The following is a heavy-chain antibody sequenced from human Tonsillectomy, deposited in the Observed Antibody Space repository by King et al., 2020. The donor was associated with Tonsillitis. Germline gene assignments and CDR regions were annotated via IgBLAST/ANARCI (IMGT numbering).Heavy chain of an antibody. CDR3: ARHAWFGELFLHFDY. V-gene: IGHV1-18*01. Sequence: VQLVESGAEVKKPGASVKVPCKTSGYTFTSYGIGWVRQAPGQGLEWMGWISVYNGNTNYAQKFQGRVTMTTDTSTSTAYMELRSLRSDDTAMYYCARHAWFGELFLHFDYWGQGTLVTVSS. D-gene: IGHD3-10*01. CDR1: GYTFTSYG. CDR2: ISVYNGNT. J-gene: IGHJ4*02.